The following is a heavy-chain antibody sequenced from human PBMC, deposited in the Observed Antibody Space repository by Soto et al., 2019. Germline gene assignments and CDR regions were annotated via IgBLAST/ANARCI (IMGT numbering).Heavy chain of an antibody. J-gene: IGHJ4*02. V-gene: IGHV1-69*13. Sequence: SSVKVACKASGGTFSVYAISWVRQAPGQGLEWMGGIIPIFGTANYAQKFQGRVTITADESTSTAYMELISLRSEDTAVYYCARGSVEPDLFDYWGQGTLVSVSS. CDR1: GGTFSVYA. D-gene: IGHD1-1*01. CDR2: IIPIFGTA. CDR3: ARGSVEPDLFDY.